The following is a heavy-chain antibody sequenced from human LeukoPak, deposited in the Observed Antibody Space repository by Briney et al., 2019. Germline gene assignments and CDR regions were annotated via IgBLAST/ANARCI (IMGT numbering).Heavy chain of an antibody. CDR1: GFTFSSYA. CDR3: ARDKGGLYGEYD. V-gene: IGHV3-30-3*01. D-gene: IGHD4-17*01. Sequence: GRSLRLSCAASGFTFSSYAMHWVRQAPGKGLEGVAVISYDGSNKYYADSVKGRFTISRDNSKNTLYLQMNRLRAEDTAVYYCARDKGGLYGEYDWAQGTLVTV. CDR2: ISYDGSNK. J-gene: IGHJ4*02.